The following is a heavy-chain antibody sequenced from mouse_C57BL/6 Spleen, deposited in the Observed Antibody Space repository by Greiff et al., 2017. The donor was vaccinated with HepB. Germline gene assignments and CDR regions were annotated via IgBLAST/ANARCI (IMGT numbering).Heavy chain of an antibody. CDR3: ARQEIGTLLPYAMDY. J-gene: IGHJ4*01. CDR2: INPNNGGT. D-gene: IGHD2-10*01. V-gene: IGHV1-26*01. CDR1: GYTFTDYY. Sequence: EVQLQQSGPELVKPGASVKISCKASGYTFTDYYMNWVKQSHGKSLEWIGDINPNNGGTSYNQKFKGKATLTVDKSSSTAYLELRSLTSEDSAVYYCARQEIGTLLPYAMDYWGQGTSVTVSS.